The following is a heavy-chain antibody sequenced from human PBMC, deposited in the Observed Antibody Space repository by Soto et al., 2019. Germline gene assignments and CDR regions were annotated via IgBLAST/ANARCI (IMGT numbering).Heavy chain of an antibody. CDR2: IYYSGST. Sequence: TLSLTCTVSGGSISSSSYYWGWIRQPTGKGLEWIGSIYYSGSTYYNPSLKSRVTISVDTSKNQFSLKLSSVTAADTAVYYCARCPEYYYDSSGYYHNWFDPWGQGTLVTISS. J-gene: IGHJ5*02. CDR3: ARCPEYYYDSSGYYHNWFDP. V-gene: IGHV4-39*01. CDR1: GGSISSSSYY. D-gene: IGHD3-22*01.